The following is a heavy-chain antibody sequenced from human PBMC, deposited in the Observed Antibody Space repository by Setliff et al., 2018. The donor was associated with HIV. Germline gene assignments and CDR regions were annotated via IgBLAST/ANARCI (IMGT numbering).Heavy chain of an antibody. J-gene: IGHJ6*03. CDR2: ISHDGGNK. V-gene: IGHV3-30*18. Sequence: GGSLRLSCAASGFTFSSYGMHWVRQAPGKGPEWVAVISHDGGNKYYADSVRGRLTISRDNSENTLYLHMNSLRPEDTAVYYCAKDPTSHWGYYMDVWGKGTTVTVSS. CDR1: GFTFSSYG. D-gene: IGHD7-27*01. CDR3: AKDPTSHWGYYMDV.